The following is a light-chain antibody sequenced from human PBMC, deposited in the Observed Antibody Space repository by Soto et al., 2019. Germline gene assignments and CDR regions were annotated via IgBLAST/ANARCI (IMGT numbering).Light chain of an antibody. J-gene: IGLJ2*01. CDR3: AAWDDSLNVVL. Sequence: QSVLTQPPSASGTPGQRVTISCSGSSSNIGRNYVYWYQQLPGTAPTLLLYRNSQRPSGVPDRVSGSKSGTSASLAISGLRSEDEADYYWAAWDDSLNVVLFGGGTKLTVL. CDR2: RNS. CDR1: SSNIGRNY. V-gene: IGLV1-47*01.